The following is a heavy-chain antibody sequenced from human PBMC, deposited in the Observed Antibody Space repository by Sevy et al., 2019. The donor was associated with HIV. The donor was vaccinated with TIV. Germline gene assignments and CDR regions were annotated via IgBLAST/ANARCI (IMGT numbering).Heavy chain of an antibody. CDR3: ARNKGSSWQNYFDY. Sequence: GGSLRLSCAASGFMFSAYSMNWVRQAPGKGLEWVASISAETDYIYYGDSMKGRFTTSRDNAKNSLYLQIHSLRAEDTAVYYCARNKGSSWQNYFDYWGQGTLVTVSS. J-gene: IGHJ4*02. CDR1: GFMFSAYS. V-gene: IGHV3-21*01. CDR2: ISAETDYI. D-gene: IGHD6-13*01.